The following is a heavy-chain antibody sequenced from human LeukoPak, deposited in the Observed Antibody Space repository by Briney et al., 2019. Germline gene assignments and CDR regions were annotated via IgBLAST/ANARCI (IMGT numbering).Heavy chain of an antibody. Sequence: SETLSLTRTVSGGSISSYYWSWIRQPAGKGLEWIGRIYTSGSTNYNPSLKSRVTMSVDTSKNQFSLKLSSVTAADAAVYYCAREGGGYYYDSSGYRTWGQGTLVTVSS. J-gene: IGHJ4*02. CDR3: AREGGGYYYDSSGYRT. CDR1: GGSISSYY. D-gene: IGHD3-22*01. V-gene: IGHV4-4*07. CDR2: IYTSGST.